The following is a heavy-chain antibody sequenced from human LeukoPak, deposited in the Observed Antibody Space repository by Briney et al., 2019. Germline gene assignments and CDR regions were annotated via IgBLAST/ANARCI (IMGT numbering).Heavy chain of an antibody. Sequence: PGGSLRLSCAASGFTFSSYWMSWVRQAPGKGLEWVSAISGSGGSTYYADSVKGRFTISRDNSKNTLYLQMNSLRAEDTAVYYCAKGERIFLWDSSGLTGAFDIWGQGTMVTVSS. CDR3: AKGERIFLWDSSGLTGAFDI. CDR2: ISGSGGST. J-gene: IGHJ3*02. CDR1: GFTFSSYW. V-gene: IGHV3-23*01. D-gene: IGHD3-22*01.